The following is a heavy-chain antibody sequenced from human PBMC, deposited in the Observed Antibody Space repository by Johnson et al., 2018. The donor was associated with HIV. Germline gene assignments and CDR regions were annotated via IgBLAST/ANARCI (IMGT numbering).Heavy chain of an antibody. CDR1: GFTFSSYA. D-gene: IGHD1-26*01. V-gene: IGHV3-30*09. CDR3: SSTHSGSYYSAFDI. J-gene: IGHJ3*02. CDR2: ISDDGSNE. Sequence: QMMLVESGGGVVQPGRSLRLSCAASGFTFSSYAMHWVRQAPGKGLDWVAVISDDGSNEYYADSVKGRFAISRDNSKNTLYLQMNSLRAEDTAVYYCSSTHSGSYYSAFDIWGQGTMVTVSS.